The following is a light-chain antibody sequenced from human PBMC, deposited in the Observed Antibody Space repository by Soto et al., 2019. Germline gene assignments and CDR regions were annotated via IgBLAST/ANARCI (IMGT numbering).Light chain of an antibody. CDR1: QSVRDS. V-gene: IGKV3-11*01. CDR3: QQRYSWPIT. Sequence: EIVLTQSPATLSLSPGERATLSCMASQSVRDSLIWYQQKPGQAPTLLIYDVSNRAAGIPARFSGSGSETDFTVTISSLEPEDFAVYYCQQRYSWPITFGQGTRLEIK. J-gene: IGKJ5*01. CDR2: DVS.